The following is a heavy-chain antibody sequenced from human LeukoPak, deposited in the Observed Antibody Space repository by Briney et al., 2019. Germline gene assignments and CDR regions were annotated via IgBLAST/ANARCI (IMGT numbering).Heavy chain of an antibody. D-gene: IGHD3-22*01. Sequence: ASVKGSCKGSGGTFSSYGISWVRQAPGQGLEWMGGIIPIFGTANYAQKFQGRVTITADESTSTAYMELSSLRSEDTAVYYCARELSDSSGYLDIWGQGTMVTVSS. CDR2: IIPIFGTA. CDR3: ARELSDSSGYLDI. J-gene: IGHJ3*02. CDR1: GGTFSSYG. V-gene: IGHV1-69*01.